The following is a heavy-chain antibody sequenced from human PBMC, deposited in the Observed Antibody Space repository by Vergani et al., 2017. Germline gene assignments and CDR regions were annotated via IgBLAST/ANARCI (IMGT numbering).Heavy chain of an antibody. CDR3: AKYLRDSTDGLPDS. D-gene: IGHD2-21*02. J-gene: IGHJ4*02. CDR2: IGKDGINT. Sequence: QVQLVESAGGVVQPGGSLSLSCAASGCTFSNFGMHWIRQAPGKGLEWLASIGKDGINTRYRDAVKGRFTVSRDNSKDILYLQMDSLRREDTALYYCAKYLRDSTDGLPDSWGPGTLVIVSS. V-gene: IGHV3-30*02. CDR1: GCTFSNFG.